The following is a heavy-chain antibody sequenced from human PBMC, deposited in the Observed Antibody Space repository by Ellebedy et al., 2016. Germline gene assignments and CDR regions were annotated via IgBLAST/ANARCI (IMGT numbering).Heavy chain of an antibody. CDR3: ARDGYLGYYYDTSGYNDY. D-gene: IGHD3-22*01. CDR1: GFTFSSYS. V-gene: IGHV3-21*01. J-gene: IGHJ4*02. CDR2: ISSSSSYI. Sequence: GESLKISCAASGFTFSSYSMNWVRQAPGKGLEWVSSISSSSSYIYYADSVKGRFTISRDNAKNSLYLQMNSLRDEDTAVYYCARDGYLGYYYDTSGYNDYWGQGTLVTVSS.